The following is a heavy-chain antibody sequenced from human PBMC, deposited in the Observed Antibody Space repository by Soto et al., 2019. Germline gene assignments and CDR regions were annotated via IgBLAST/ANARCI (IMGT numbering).Heavy chain of an antibody. V-gene: IGHV3-15*07. CDR2: IKSTISGGTA. D-gene: IGHD2-8*02. Sequence: EVQLVESGGGLVKPVGSLRLSCAASGFTFSDGWMSWVRQAPGKGLEWVGRIKSTISGGTADYVAPVIGRFTISRDDSKNTVYLQMNSRKIEDTAVYYCTTTGGHLHSDPFDYWGQGALVTVSS. CDR1: GFTFSDGW. J-gene: IGHJ4*02. CDR3: TTTGGHLHSDPFDY.